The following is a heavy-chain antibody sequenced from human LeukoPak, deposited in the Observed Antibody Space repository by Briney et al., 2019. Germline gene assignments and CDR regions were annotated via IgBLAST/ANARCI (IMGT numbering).Heavy chain of an antibody. CDR3: ARQSLGPSRSGSSNNWFDP. D-gene: IGHD3-10*01. CDR1: GGSISSYY. V-gene: IGHV4-59*08. CDR2: IYYSGST. Sequence: PSETLSLTCTVSGGSISSYYWSWIRQPPGKGLEWIGYIYYSGSTNYNPSLKSRVTISVDTPNNQFSLKLTFVTAADTAVYYCARQSLGPSRSGSSNNWFDPWGQGTLVTVSS. J-gene: IGHJ5*02.